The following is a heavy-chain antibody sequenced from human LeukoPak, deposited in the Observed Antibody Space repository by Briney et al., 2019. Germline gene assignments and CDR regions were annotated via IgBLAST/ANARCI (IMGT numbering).Heavy chain of an antibody. CDR3: AIHRVGIYSRNHAFDI. CDR1: GYTFSSNW. CDR2: IYPGDSDT. Sequence: GESLKISCKASGYTFSSNWIGWVRQMPGKGLEWMGLIYPGDSDTRYSPSFQGQVTISADKSSSTAYLQWSSLKASDTAMYYCAIHRVGIYSRNHAFDIWGQGTMVTVSS. D-gene: IGHD1-26*01. J-gene: IGHJ3*02. V-gene: IGHV5-51*01.